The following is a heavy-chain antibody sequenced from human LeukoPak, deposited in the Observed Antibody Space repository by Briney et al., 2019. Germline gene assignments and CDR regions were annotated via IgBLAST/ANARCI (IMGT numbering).Heavy chain of an antibody. CDR2: ISSSSSYI. Sequence: PGGSLRLSCAASGFIFSSYSMNWVRQAPGKGLEWVSSISSSSSYIYYADSVKGRFTISRDNSKNTLYLQMNSLRAEDTAVYYCAKGYCSSTSCYHYGMDVWGKGTTVTVSS. CDR1: GFIFSSYS. V-gene: IGHV3-21*04. D-gene: IGHD2-2*01. J-gene: IGHJ6*04. CDR3: AKGYCSSTSCYHYGMDV.